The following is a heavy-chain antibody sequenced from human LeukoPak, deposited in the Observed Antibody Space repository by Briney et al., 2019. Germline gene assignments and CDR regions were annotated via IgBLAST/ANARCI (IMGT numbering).Heavy chain of an antibody. CDR2: ISSTSSYI. CDR3: ARDLAYGDDGL. Sequence: GGSLRLSCAASGFTLSNYSMNWVRQAPGKGLEWVAFISSTSSYIFYADSMKGRFTISRDNAKNSLYLQMNSLGADDTAVYYCARDLAYGDDGLWGQGTLVTVSS. J-gene: IGHJ4*02. V-gene: IGHV3-21*01. D-gene: IGHD4-17*01. CDR1: GFTLSNYS.